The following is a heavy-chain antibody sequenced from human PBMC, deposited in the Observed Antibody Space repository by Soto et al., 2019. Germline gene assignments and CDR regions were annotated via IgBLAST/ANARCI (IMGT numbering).Heavy chain of an antibody. CDR1: GFTFSSYA. V-gene: IGHV3-30-3*01. J-gene: IGHJ6*02. D-gene: IGHD6-19*01. CDR3: ARDTIAVAEYYYYYDMDV. Sequence: QVQLVESGGGVVQPGRSLRLSCAASGFTFSSYAMHWVRQAPGKGMEWVAVISYDGSNKYYADSVKGRFTISRDNSKNTLYRQMNSLRAEDTAVYYCARDTIAVAEYYYYYDMDVWGQGTTVTVS. CDR2: ISYDGSNK.